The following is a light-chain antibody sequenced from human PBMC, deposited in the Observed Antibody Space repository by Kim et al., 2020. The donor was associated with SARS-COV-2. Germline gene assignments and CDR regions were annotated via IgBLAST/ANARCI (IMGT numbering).Light chain of an antibody. CDR3: QHYGGPPYT. J-gene: IGKJ2*01. V-gene: IGKV3-20*01. CDR2: GAS. CDR1: QSVRGSH. Sequence: EIVLTQSPGTLSLSLGERVALSCRASQSVRGSHLAWYQHKPGQAPRLLIYGASDRATGIPDRFSGRGSGTDFTLTIGRLEPEDVAVYYRQHYGGPPYTFGQGTKLEI.